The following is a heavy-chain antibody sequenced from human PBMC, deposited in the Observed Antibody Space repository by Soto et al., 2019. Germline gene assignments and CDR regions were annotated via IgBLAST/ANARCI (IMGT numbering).Heavy chain of an antibody. CDR3: ASIHYYGSGPSDY. Sequence: EVQLVESGGGLVQPGGSLRLSCAASGFTFSSYSMNWVRQAPGKGLEWVSYISSSSSTIYYADSVKGRFTISRDNAKISLYLQMNSLRAEDTAVYYCASIHYYGSGPSDYWGQGTLVTVAS. D-gene: IGHD3-10*01. CDR1: GFTFSSYS. V-gene: IGHV3-48*01. J-gene: IGHJ4*02. CDR2: ISSSSSTI.